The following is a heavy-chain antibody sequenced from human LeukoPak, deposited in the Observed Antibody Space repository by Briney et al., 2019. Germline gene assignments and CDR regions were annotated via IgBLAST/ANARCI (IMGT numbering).Heavy chain of an antibody. V-gene: IGHV4-34*01. D-gene: IGHD2-15*01. CDR2: INHSGST. J-gene: IGHJ4*02. CDR3: AKGLPRYCSGGSCYYGY. CDR1: GGSFSGYY. Sequence: PSETLSLTCAVYGGSFSGYYWSWIRQPPGKGLEWIGEINHSGSTNYNPSLKSRVTISVDTSKNQFSLKLSPVTAADTAVYYCAKGLPRYCSGGSCYYGYWGQGTLVTVSS.